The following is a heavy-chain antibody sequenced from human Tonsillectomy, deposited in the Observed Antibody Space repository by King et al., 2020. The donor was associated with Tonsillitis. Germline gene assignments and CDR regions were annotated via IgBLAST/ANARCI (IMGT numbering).Heavy chain of an antibody. J-gene: IGHJ4*02. CDR3: ARAHKVSYDSSGYYQPLRY. Sequence: QLVQSGGGVVQPGRSLRLSCAASGFTFSSYAMHWVRQAPGKGLEWVAVISYDGSNKYYADSVKGRFTISRDNSKNTLYLQMNSLRAEDTAVYYCARAHKVSYDSSGYYQPLRYWGQGTLVTVSS. CDR2: ISYDGSNK. D-gene: IGHD3-22*01. V-gene: IGHV3-30-3*01. CDR1: GFTFSSYA.